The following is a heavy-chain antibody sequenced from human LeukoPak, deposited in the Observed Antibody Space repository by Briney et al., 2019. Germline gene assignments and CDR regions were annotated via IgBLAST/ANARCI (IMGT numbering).Heavy chain of an antibody. CDR3: AKGEDGYNTDFDY. J-gene: IGHJ4*02. V-gene: IGHV3-30*18. Sequence: GGSLRLSCAASGFTFSSYGMHWVRQAPGKGLEWVAVISYDGSNKYYADSVKGRFTISRDNSKNTLYLQMNSLRAEDTAVYYCAKGEDGYNTDFDYWGQGTLVTVSS. CDR2: ISYDGSNK. CDR1: GFTFSSYG. D-gene: IGHD5-24*01.